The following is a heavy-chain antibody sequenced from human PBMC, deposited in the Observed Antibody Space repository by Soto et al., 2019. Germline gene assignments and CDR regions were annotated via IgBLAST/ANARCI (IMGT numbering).Heavy chain of an antibody. D-gene: IGHD1-26*01. CDR2: MRYSGDT. CDR1: GGSITSSTYY. J-gene: IGHJ4*02. Sequence: PSETLSLTCTVSGGSITSSTYYWGWIRQPPGKGLEWIGNMRYSGDTHSDPSLQSRVTISVDTPKSQFSLSLSSVTAADTAIYYCVCSLGSTTGIDYWGQGILVTVSS. CDR3: VCSLGSTTGIDY. V-gene: IGHV4-39*01.